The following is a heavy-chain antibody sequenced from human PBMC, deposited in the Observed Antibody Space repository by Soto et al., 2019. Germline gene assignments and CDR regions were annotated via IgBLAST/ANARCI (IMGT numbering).Heavy chain of an antibody. CDR3: ARGGLQHALDV. J-gene: IGHJ6*02. V-gene: IGHV3-74*03. CDR1: GFTFSNYW. CDR2: VNNDGTDT. D-gene: IGHD6-13*01. Sequence: EVQLVESGGGLVQPGGSLRLSCAASGFTFSNYWMYWVRQAPGKGLVWVSRVNNDGTDTTHADSVKGRFTISRDNAENTLYLPMNSLRAEDTAVYYCARGGLQHALDVWGQGSTVTGAS.